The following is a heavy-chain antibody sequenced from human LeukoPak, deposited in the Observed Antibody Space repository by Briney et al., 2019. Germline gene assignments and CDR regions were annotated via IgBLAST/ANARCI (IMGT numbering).Heavy chain of an antibody. Sequence: GRSLRLSCAPSGLTLISYSMNWARHPPGKGLEWVSSISSSSSYIYPADSVKGRFTISRDNAKNSLYLQMNSLRAEDTAVYYCARVNYCSSTSCSSGAWYYYYGMDVWGQGTTVTVSS. J-gene: IGHJ6*02. CDR2: ISSSSSYI. D-gene: IGHD2-2*01. V-gene: IGHV3-21*01. CDR1: GLTLISYS. CDR3: ARVNYCSSTSCSSGAWYYYYGMDV.